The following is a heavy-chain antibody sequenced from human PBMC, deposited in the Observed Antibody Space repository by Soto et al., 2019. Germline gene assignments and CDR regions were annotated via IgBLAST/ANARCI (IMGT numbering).Heavy chain of an antibody. V-gene: IGHV3-48*03. CDR2: ISSSGSTI. J-gene: IGHJ6*02. CDR1: GFTFSSYE. Sequence: GGSLRLSCAASGFTFSSYEMNWVRQAPGKGLEWVSYISSSGSTIYYADSVKGRFTISRDNSKNSLYLQMNSLRAEDTAVYYCARDHKGGYYYYGMDVWGQGTTVTVSS. CDR3: ARDHKGGYYYYGMDV.